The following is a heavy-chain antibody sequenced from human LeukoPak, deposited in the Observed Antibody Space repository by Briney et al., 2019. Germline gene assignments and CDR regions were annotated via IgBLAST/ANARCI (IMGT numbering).Heavy chain of an antibody. Sequence: SVKVSCKASGGTFSSYAISWVRQAPGQGLEWMGGIIPIFGTANYAQKFQGRVTITADESTSTAYMELSSLRSEDTAVYYCARGIYVYGDYSDYYYMDVWGKGTTVTVSS. J-gene: IGHJ6*03. D-gene: IGHD4-17*01. V-gene: IGHV1-69*01. CDR1: GGTFSSYA. CDR3: ARGIYVYGDYSDYYYMDV. CDR2: IIPIFGTA.